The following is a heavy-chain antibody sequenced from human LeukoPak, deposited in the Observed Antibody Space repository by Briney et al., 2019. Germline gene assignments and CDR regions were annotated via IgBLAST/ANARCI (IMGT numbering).Heavy chain of an antibody. CDR3: ARGIESYGDYGY. CDR1: GGSISGSY. Sequence: SETLSLTCTVSGGSISGSYWSWIRQPPGKGLEWIAYMYNSGSTNYNPSLKSRVTISIDTSKNQFSLKLSSLTAADTAIYYCARGIESYGDYGYWGQGILVTISS. CDR2: MYNSGST. J-gene: IGHJ4*02. D-gene: IGHD4-17*01. V-gene: IGHV4-59*01.